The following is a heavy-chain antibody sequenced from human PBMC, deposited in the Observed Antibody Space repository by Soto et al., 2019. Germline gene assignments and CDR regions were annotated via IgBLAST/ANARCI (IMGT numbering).Heavy chain of an antibody. CDR2: ISSANSAI. CDR1: GFTFIGYT. CDR3: ARVGWELTFGC. V-gene: IGHV3-48*01. Sequence: EVQLVESGGGLVQPGGSLRLSCATSGFTFIGYTLSWVRQAPGKGLELVSYISSANSAIYYADSVKGRSEIARDNAKTSMFLQLHSLRAEVTAIYDCARVGWELTFGCWGQGAQVSVSS. J-gene: IGHJ4*02. D-gene: IGHD1-7*01.